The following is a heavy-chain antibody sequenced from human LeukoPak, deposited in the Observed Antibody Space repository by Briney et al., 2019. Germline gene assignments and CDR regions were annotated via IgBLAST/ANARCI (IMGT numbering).Heavy chain of an antibody. CDR2: IWFDGSNQ. V-gene: IGHV3-30*02. CDR3: AREGCSSTSCYRYYYGMDV. Sequence: GGSLRLSCAVSGFTFSSHGMHWVRQAPGKGLEWLALIWFDGSNQYYSDSVKGRFTISRDNSKNTLYLQMNSLRAEDTAVYYCAREGCSSTSCYRYYYGMDVWGQGTTVTVSS. D-gene: IGHD2-2*01. J-gene: IGHJ6*02. CDR1: GFTFSSHG.